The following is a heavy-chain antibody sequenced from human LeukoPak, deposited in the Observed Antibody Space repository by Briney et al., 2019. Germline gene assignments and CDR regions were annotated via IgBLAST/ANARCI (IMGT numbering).Heavy chain of an antibody. V-gene: IGHV3-48*01. Sequence: QPGGSLRLSCAASGFTFSSYSMNWVRQAPGKGLEWVSYISSSSSTIYYADSVKGRFTISRDNAKNSLYLQMNSLRAGDTAVYYWAKAHDSSSTDYWGQETLVTVSS. CDR1: GFTFSSYS. J-gene: IGHJ4*02. CDR3: AKAHDSSSTDY. CDR2: ISSSSSTI. D-gene: IGHD6-13*01.